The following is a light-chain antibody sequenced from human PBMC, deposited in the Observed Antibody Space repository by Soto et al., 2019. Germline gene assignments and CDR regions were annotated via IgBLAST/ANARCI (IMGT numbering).Light chain of an antibody. Sequence: EIVLTQSPVTLSLSPGESATLSCRASQSFSSYLAWYQQKPGQAPRLLIYDASKRATGIPARFSGRGSGTDFTLTISSLEPEDFAVYYCQQRSNWPPVITFGQGTRLEIK. J-gene: IGKJ5*01. CDR2: DAS. CDR1: QSFSSY. CDR3: QQRSNWPPVIT. V-gene: IGKV3-11*01.